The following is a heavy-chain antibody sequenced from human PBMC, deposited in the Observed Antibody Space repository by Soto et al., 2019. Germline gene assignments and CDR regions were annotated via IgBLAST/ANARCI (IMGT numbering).Heavy chain of an antibody. CDR2: INQSGST. D-gene: IGHD4-4*01. Sequence: WETLSLTCAVYGWSFSNFDWSWIRQPPGKGLEWVGEINQSGSTTYNPSLKSRVTMSIDTSKTQFSLKLNSVTAADTAVYYCARXMRRVLASCPLLQTFDHWGQGTTVTVSS. V-gene: IGHV4-34*01. CDR1: GWSFSNFD. CDR3: ARXMRRVLASCPLLQTFDH. J-gene: IGHJ4*02.